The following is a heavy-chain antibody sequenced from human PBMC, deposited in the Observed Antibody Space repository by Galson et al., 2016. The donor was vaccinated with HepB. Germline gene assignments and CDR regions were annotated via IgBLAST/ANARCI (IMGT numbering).Heavy chain of an antibody. Sequence: SLRLSCAASGFTFSSYAMNWIRQAPGKGLEWVSYISSGGGNIYYADSVKGRFTISRDNAKNSLSLQMKSLRDEDTALYYWARDSYCDGDCYVGAFDIWGQGTTVTVSS. CDR3: ARDSYCDGDCYVGAFDI. CDR1: GFTFSSYA. CDR2: ISSGGGNI. V-gene: IGHV3-48*03. J-gene: IGHJ3*02. D-gene: IGHD2-21*02.